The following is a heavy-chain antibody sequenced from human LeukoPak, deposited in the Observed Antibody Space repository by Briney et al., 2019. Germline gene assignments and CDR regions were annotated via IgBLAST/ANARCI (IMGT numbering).Heavy chain of an antibody. D-gene: IGHD3-10*01. CDR2: INHSGST. CDR1: GGSFSGYY. CDR3: ARFRGVSSYYYYYMDV. V-gene: IGHV4-34*01. Sequence: PSETLSLTCAVSGGSFSGYYWNWIRQPPGKGLEWIGEINHSGSTNYNPSLKSRVTISVDTSKNQFSLKLSSVTAADTAVYYCARFRGVSSYYYYYMDVWGKGTTVTISS. J-gene: IGHJ6*03.